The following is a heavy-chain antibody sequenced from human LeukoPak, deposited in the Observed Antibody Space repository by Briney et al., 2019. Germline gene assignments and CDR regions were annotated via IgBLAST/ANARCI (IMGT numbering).Heavy chain of an antibody. J-gene: IGHJ4*02. V-gene: IGHV4-39*02. CDR2: IYYSGST. D-gene: IGHD6-6*01. CDR3: ARDRYSSSSAADY. CDR1: GGSIGSSTNY. Sequence: SETLSLTCTVSGGSIGSSTNYWGWFRQPPGKGLEWIGNIYYSGSTYYNPSLKSRVTISVDTSKNQFSLKLSSVTAADTAMYFCARDRYSSSSAADYWGQGTLVTVSS.